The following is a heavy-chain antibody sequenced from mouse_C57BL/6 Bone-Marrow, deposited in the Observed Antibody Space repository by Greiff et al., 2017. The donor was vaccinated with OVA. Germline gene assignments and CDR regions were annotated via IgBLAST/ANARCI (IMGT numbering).Heavy chain of an antibody. D-gene: IGHD1-1*01. CDR1: GFTFSSYA. CDR3: ARSITTVF. J-gene: IGHJ3*01. Sequence: EVMLVESGGGLVKPGGSLKLSCAASGFTFSSYAMSWVRQTPEKRLEGVATISDGGSYTYYPDNVKGRFTISRDNAKNNLYLQMSHLKSEDTAMYYCARSITTVFWGQGTLVTVSA. CDR2: ISDGGSYT. V-gene: IGHV5-4*03.